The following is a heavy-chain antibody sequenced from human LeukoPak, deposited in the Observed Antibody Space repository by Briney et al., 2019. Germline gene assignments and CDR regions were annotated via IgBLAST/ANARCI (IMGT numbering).Heavy chain of an antibody. D-gene: IGHD3-10*02. CDR1: GGSFSGYY. CDR3: ARMLLERRLRSYYFDY. CDR2: IYYSGST. J-gene: IGHJ4*02. V-gene: IGHV4-59*01. Sequence: SPSETLSLTCAVYGGSFSGYYWSWIRQPPGKGLEWIGYIYYSGSTNYNPSLKSRVTISVDTSKNQFSLKLSSVTAADTAVYYCARMLLERRLRSYYFDYWGQGTLVTVSS.